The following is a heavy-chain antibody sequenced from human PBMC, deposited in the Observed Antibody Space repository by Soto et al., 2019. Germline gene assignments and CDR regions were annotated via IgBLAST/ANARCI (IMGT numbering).Heavy chain of an antibody. V-gene: IGHV3-23*01. CDR3: ATLITGDGFWTGSDY. J-gene: IGHJ4*02. D-gene: IGHD3-3*01. CDR2: ISVSGDR. CDR1: GFTFSSYA. Sequence: EVQLLESGGGLVQPGGSLRLSCAASGFTFSSYAMSWVRQAPGKGLEWVSAISVSGDRFYADSVQGRFTISRDNSKNTLYLQMNSLRAEDTAVYYCATLITGDGFWTGSDYWGQGTLVTVSS.